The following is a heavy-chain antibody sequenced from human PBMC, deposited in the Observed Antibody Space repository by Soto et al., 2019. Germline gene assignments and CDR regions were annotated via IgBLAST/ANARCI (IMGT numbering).Heavy chain of an antibody. J-gene: IGHJ5*02. V-gene: IGHV4-59*12. CDR1: GGSISSYY. CDR2: IYYSGST. D-gene: IGHD2-2*01. Sequence: PSETLSLTCTVSGGSISSYYWSWIRQPPGKGLEWIGYIYYSGSTNYNPSLKSRVTISVDKSKNHFSLKLTSVTAADTAIYYCVRNGDCSTSRGNVGGPDPRGRGTLVPGSS. CDR3: VRNGDCSTSRGNVGGPDP.